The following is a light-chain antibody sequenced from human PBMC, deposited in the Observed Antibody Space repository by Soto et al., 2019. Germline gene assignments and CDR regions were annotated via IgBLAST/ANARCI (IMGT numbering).Light chain of an antibody. J-gene: IGLJ2*01. CDR3: AAWDDSLNGPV. V-gene: IGLV1-44*01. CDR1: SSNIGSNT. CDR2: SNN. Sequence: QTVVTQPPSASGTPGQRVTISCSGSSSNIGSNTVNWYQQLPGTAPKLLIYSNNRRPSGVPDRFSGSKSGTSASLAISGLQSEDDSDYYCAAWDDSLNGPVFGGGTKLTVL.